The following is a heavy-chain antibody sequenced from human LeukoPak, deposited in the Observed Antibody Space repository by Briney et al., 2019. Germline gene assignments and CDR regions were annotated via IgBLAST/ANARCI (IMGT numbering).Heavy chain of an antibody. V-gene: IGHV3-30*18. CDR3: AKLRYYYDSSGYYPFDY. CDR1: GFTFRSYG. J-gene: IGHJ4*02. D-gene: IGHD3-22*01. CDR2: ISYDGSNK. Sequence: GGSLRLSCAASGFTFRSYGMHWVRQAPGKGLEWVAVISYDGSNKYYADSVKGRFTISRDNSKNTLYLEMNSLRAEDTAVYYCAKLRYYYDSSGYYPFDYWGQGTLVTVPS.